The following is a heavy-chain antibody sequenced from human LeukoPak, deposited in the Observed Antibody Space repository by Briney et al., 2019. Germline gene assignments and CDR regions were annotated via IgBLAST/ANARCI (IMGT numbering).Heavy chain of an antibody. CDR2: IWYDGSNK. V-gene: IGHV3-33*01. CDR1: GFTFSSYG. J-gene: IGHJ5*02. Sequence: GGSLRLSCAASGFTFSSYGMHWVRQAPGKGLEWVAVIWYDGSNKYYADSVKGRFTISRDNSKNTLYLQMNSLRAEDTAVYYCARDTPLDNWVKMFYNWFDPWGQGTLVTVSS. D-gene: IGHD1-20*01. CDR3: ARDTPLDNWVKMFYNWFDP.